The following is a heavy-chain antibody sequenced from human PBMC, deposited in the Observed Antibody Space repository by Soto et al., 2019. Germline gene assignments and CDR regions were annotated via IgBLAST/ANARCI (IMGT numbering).Heavy chain of an antibody. CDR1: GGTFSSYT. D-gene: IGHD3-10*01. J-gene: IGHJ4*02. CDR3: AREEYYYGSGAFFDY. V-gene: IGHV1-69*08. CDR2: IIPILGIA. Sequence: QVQLVQSGAEVKKPGSSVKVSCKASGGTFSSYTISWVRQAPGQGLEWMGRIIPILGIANYAQKFQGRVTITADKSTSTAYMELRSLISEDTAVYYCAREEYYYGSGAFFDYWGQGTLVTVSS.